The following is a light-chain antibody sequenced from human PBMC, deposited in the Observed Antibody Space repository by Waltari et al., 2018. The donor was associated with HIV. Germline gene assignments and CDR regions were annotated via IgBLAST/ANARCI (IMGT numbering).Light chain of an antibody. CDR3: QQYYSTPWT. Sequence: DIQMTQSPSSISASVGDRVNITCRESQGLSKSLAWYQQKPGRAPKVLLHGTSSLGSGVPSRFSGSGSVTDYTLTISSLQPEDFATYYCQQYYSTPWTFGQGTKVEIK. J-gene: IGKJ1*01. V-gene: IGKV1-NL1*01. CDR1: QGLSKS. CDR2: GTS.